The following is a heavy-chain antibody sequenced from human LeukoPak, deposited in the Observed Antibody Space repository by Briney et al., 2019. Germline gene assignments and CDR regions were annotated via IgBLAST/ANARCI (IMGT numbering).Heavy chain of an antibody. D-gene: IGHD3-10*01. CDR2: IYSGGST. V-gene: IGHV3-66*04. Sequence: PGGSLRLSCAASGFTFSSYAMSWVRQAPGKGLEWVSVIYSGGSTYYADSVKGRFTISRDNSKNTLYLQMNSLRAEDTAVYYCARHRGVITRDYFDYWGQGTLVTVSS. CDR3: ARHRGVITRDYFDY. CDR1: GFTFSSYA. J-gene: IGHJ4*02.